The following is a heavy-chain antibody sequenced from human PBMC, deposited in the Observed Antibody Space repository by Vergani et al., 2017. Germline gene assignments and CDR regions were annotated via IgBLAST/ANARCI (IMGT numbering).Heavy chain of an antibody. Sequence: QLQLQESGPGLVKPSETLSLTCTVSGGSVSNNDYYWGWIRQPPGKGLEWIGHIYYSGSTYYNPSLMSRVTISVDTSKSQFSLKLNSVTAADTAVYYCARDRPYGYGGGVGKWFDPWGQGTLVTVSS. D-gene: IGHD3-10*02. J-gene: IGHJ5*02. CDR3: ARDRPYGYGGGVGKWFDP. V-gene: IGHV4-39*02. CDR1: GGSVSNNDYY. CDR2: IYYSGST.